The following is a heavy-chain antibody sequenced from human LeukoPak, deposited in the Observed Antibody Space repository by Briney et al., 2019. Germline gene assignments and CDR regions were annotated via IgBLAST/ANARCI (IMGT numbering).Heavy chain of an antibody. CDR3: ARDLWEYDYVWGSYRLHEAFDI. CDR2: IYYSGST. CDR1: GYSISTGYY. Sequence: SETLSLTCTVSGYSISTGYYWGWIRQPPGKGLEWIGYIYYSGSTNYNPSLKSRVTISVDTSKNQFSLKLSSVTAADTAVYYCARDLWEYDYVWGSYRLHEAFDIWGQGTMVTVSS. V-gene: IGHV4-38-2*02. J-gene: IGHJ3*02. D-gene: IGHD3-16*02.